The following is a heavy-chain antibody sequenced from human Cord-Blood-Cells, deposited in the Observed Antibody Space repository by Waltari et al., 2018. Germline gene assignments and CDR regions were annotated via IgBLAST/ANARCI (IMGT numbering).Heavy chain of an antibody. CDR1: GFTVSSYA. CDR2: MSGGGGRT. CDR3: ANLTWGAEYYFDY. V-gene: IGHV3-23*01. Sequence: EVQLLESGGGLVQTGGSLRLSCAASGFTVSSYALSLVRQAPGKGVGWVSAMSGGGGRTYDAESVKSRCTISRDNAKNTLYLQMNSLRAEDTAVYYCANLTWGAEYYFDYWGQGTLVTVSS. J-gene: IGHJ4*02. D-gene: IGHD7-27*01.